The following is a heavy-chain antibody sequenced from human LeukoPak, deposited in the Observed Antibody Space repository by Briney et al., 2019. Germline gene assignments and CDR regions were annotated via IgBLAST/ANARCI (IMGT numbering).Heavy chain of an antibody. CDR2: ISWNSGSI. CDR3: AKDIYGGPFYGMDV. D-gene: IGHD4-23*01. CDR1: GFTFDDYA. J-gene: IGHJ6*02. V-gene: IGHV3-9*01. Sequence: PGGSLRLSCAASGFTFDDYAMHWVRQAPGKGLEWVSGISWNSGSIGYADSVKGRFAISRDNAKNSLYLQMNSLRAEDTGLYYCAKDIYGGPFYGMDVWGQGTTVTVSS.